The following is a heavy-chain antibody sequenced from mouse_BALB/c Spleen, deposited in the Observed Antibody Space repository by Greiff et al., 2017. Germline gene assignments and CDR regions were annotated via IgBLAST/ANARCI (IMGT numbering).Heavy chain of an antibody. V-gene: IGHV5-17*02. CDR1: GFTFSSFG. J-gene: IGHJ2*01. CDR3: ARSGLRNYFDY. CDR2: ISSGSSTI. D-gene: IGHD3-1*01. Sequence: EVKVVESGGGLVQPGGSRKLSCAASGFTFSSFGMHWVRQAPEKGLEWVAYISSGSSTIYYADTVKGRFTISRDNPKITLFLQMTSLRSEDTAMYYCARSGLRNYFDYWGQGTTLTVSS.